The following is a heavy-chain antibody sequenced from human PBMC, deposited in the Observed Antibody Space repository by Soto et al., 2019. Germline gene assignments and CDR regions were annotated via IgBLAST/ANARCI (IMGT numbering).Heavy chain of an antibody. CDR1: GFSLTTSGAG. D-gene: IGHD3-3*01. CDR3: AHRVLRTVFGLVTPTAIYFDF. J-gene: IGHJ4*02. CDR2: IYWDDDK. V-gene: IGHV2-5*02. Sequence: QITLNESGPTVVRPTETLTLTCRFSGFSLTTSGAGVGWIRQSPGKAPEWLALIYWDDDKRYSASLTSRLTITKDTSKNQLVLTVSDLDPTDTATYYCAHRVLRTVFGLVTPTAIYFDFWGQGTPVAVSS.